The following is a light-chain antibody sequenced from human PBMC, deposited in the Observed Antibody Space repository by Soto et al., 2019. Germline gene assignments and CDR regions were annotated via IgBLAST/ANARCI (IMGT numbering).Light chain of an antibody. CDR2: DVN. CDR1: SSDVGGYNH. J-gene: IGLJ1*01. V-gene: IGLV2-11*01. CDR3: SLYSSNGSLI. Sequence: QSALTQPRSVSGSPGQSVTISCTGTSSDVGGYNHVSWYQQHPGKVPKLIIYDVNNRPSGAPDRFSGSTSGNTASLTISGLQAEDETDYFCSLYSSNGSLIFGPGTKVTVL.